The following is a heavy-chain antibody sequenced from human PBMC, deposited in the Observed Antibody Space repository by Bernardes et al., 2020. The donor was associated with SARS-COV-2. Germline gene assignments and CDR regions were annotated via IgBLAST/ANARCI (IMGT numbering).Heavy chain of an antibody. J-gene: IGHJ4*02. D-gene: IGHD3-16*01. V-gene: IGHV1-2*02. CDR3: ARGYYDYVWGSWVAY. Sequence: AAFQITCKASGYTFTGYYVLWVRQAPGQRLEWMVWINPTSGGTTYAQKFQGRVTMTRDTSISTAYMDLSRLRSDETAVYYCARGYYDYVWGSWVAYWGQGTLVTVSS. CDR2: INPTSGGT. CDR1: GYTFTGYY.